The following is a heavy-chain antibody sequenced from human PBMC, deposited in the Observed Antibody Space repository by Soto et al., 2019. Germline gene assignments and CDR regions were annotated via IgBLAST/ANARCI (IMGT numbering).Heavy chain of an antibody. CDR2: INPNSGGT. J-gene: IGHJ6*02. Sequence: ASVKVSCKASGYTFTGYYMHWVRQAPGQGLEWMGWINPNSGGTNYAQKFQGWVTMTRDTSISTAYMELSRLRSDDTAVYYCARDARVDTAMRPRTDYYYGMDVWGQGTTVTASS. V-gene: IGHV1-2*04. D-gene: IGHD5-18*01. CDR1: GYTFTGYY. CDR3: ARDARVDTAMRPRTDYYYGMDV.